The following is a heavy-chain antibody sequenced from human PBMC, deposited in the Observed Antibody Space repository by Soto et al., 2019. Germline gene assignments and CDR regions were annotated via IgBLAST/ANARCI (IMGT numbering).Heavy chain of an antibody. CDR2: INAYNGNT. D-gene: IGHD3-10*01. V-gene: IGHV1-18*01. CDR3: ARGGYYGSGRAFDY. CDR1: GYTFTSYA. Sequence: ASVKVSCKASGYTFTSYAMHWVRQAPGQRLEWMGWINAYNGNTNYAQKLQGRVTMTTDTSTSTAYMELRSLRSDDTAVYYCARGGYYGSGRAFDYWGQGTLVTVSS. J-gene: IGHJ4*02.